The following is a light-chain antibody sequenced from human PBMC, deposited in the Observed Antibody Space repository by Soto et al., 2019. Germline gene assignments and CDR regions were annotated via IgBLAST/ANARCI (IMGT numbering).Light chain of an antibody. Sequence: QSALTQPASVSGSPGQSITISCTGTSSDIGDYNYVCWYQHHPGKAPKLVIYGVRNRPSGVSNRFSGSKSGNTASLTISGLQTEDEADYYCCSYTSSSTLVFGTGTKLTVL. CDR3: CSYTSSSTLV. CDR2: GVR. CDR1: SSDIGDYNY. J-gene: IGLJ1*01. V-gene: IGLV2-14*01.